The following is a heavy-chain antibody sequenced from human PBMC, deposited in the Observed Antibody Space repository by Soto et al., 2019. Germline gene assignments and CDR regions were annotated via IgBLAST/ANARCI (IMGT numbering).Heavy chain of an antibody. CDR3: ARGWVRAIGYAFDI. J-gene: IGHJ3*02. D-gene: IGHD3-22*01. V-gene: IGHV1-69*13. CDR1: GGTFSSYA. CDR2: IIPIFGTA. Sequence: ASVKVSCKASGGTFSSYAISWVRQAPGQGLEWMGGIIPIFGTANYAQKFQGRVTITADESTSTAYMELSSLRSEDTAVYYCARGWVRAIGYAFDIWGQGTMVTVSS.